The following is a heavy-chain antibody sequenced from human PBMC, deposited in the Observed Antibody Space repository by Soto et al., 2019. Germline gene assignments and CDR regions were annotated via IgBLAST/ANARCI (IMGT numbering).Heavy chain of an antibody. CDR2: VIPIFGTP. D-gene: IGHD2-2*01. J-gene: IGHJ6*02. CDR3: ARSQGCSSSLDLYYYCYYGMDV. V-gene: IGHV1-69*01. CDR1: GGTFSTYA. Sequence: QVQLVQSGAEVKKPGSSVKVSCKAPGGTFSTYAISWVRQAPGQGLEWMGGVIPIFGTPKYAQKFQGRVTITADESTSTGYMELRSLRSEDTAVYYCARSQGCSSSLDLYYYCYYGMDVWGQGTTVTVSS.